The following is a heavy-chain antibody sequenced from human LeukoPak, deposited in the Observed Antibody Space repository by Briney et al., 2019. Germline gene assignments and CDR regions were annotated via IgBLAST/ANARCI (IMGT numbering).Heavy chain of an antibody. V-gene: IGHV3-23*01. Sequence: GGSLRLSCAASGFTFSSYAMSWVRQAPGKGLEWVSAIRGSGGSTYYADSVKGRFTISRDNAKNTLYLQMNSLRAEDTALYYCAEGPTVTAFDYWGQGTLVTVSS. CDR3: AEGPTVTAFDY. D-gene: IGHD4-11*01. J-gene: IGHJ4*02. CDR2: IRGSGGST. CDR1: GFTFSSYA.